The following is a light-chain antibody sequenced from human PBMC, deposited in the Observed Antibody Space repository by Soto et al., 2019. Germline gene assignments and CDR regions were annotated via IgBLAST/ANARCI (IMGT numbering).Light chain of an antibody. CDR2: DAS. J-gene: IGKJ4*01. CDR3: QQRTNWPQLT. Sequence: EIVLTQSPATLSLSPGERATLSCRASQSVSNYLAWYQQKAGQAPRLLIYDASNRATGIPARFSGSGSGTDVTLTISSLEPEDFAVYYCQQRTNWPQLTFGGGTKVEIK. CDR1: QSVSNY. V-gene: IGKV3-11*01.